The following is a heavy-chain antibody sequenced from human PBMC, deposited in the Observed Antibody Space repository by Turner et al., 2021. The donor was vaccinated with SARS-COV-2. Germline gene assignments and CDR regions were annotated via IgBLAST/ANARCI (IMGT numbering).Heavy chain of an antibody. Sequence: EVPLVESGGGLVKPGGSRRLSCSASGFTFSTCAMHWVRQAPGKGLEYLSVVSSNGDFTYYSDSVKGRFIISRDNSENTLYLQMSSLRPADTAVYYCVFYGSTAAYWGQGTLVSVSS. D-gene: IGHD4-17*01. CDR3: VFYGSTAAY. V-gene: IGHV3-64D*06. CDR2: VSSNGDFT. J-gene: IGHJ4*02. CDR1: GFTFSTCA.